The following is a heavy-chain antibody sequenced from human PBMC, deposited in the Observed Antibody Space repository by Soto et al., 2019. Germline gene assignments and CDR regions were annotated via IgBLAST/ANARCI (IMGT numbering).Heavy chain of an antibody. CDR1: GYTLSDLS. D-gene: IGHD3-16*01. J-gene: IGHJ4*02. CDR3: ATSSTFGTIKPPDY. Sequence: ASVKVSCKVSGYTLSDLSVYWVRQAPGKGLEWMGGYVPEDGETVYAQNFQGRITMTEDAATDTANMELSSLRSDDTAIYYCATSSTFGTIKPPDYWGQGTLVTVPS. V-gene: IGHV1-24*01. CDR2: YVPEDGET.